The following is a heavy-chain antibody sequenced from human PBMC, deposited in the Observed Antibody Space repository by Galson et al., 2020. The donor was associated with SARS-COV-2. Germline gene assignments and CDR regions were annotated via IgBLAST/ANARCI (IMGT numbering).Heavy chain of an antibody. Sequence: SGPTLVKPTQTITLTCTFSGFSLSTSGVGVGWIRQPPGKALEWLALIYWNDDKRYSPSLKSRLTITKDTSKNQVVLTMTNMDPVDTATYYCAHRQTYDILTGYYINWGQGTLVTVSS. V-gene: IGHV2-5*01. J-gene: IGHJ4*02. CDR2: IYWNDDK. D-gene: IGHD3-9*01. CDR1: GFSLSTSGVG. CDR3: AHRQTYDILTGYYIN.